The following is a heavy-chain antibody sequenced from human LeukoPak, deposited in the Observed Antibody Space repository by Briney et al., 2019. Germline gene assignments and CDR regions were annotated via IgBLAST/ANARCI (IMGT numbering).Heavy chain of an antibody. CDR2: IGGTGGDT. CDR3: ARDRWELLGAGHYFDY. Sequence: PGGSLRLSCAASGFIFSDFAMNWVRQAPGKGLEWVSVIGGTGGDTYYADSVKGRFTISRDNTKNSLFLQMESLRAEDTAIYYCARDRWELLGAGHYFDYWGQGALLTVSS. J-gene: IGHJ4*02. D-gene: IGHD4-23*01. V-gene: IGHV3-23*01. CDR1: GFIFSDFA.